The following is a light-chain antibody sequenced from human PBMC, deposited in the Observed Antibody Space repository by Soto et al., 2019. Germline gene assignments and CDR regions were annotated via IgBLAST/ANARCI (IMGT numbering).Light chain of an antibody. CDR1: QSVSSTY. Sequence: EIVLTQSPGTLSLSLGERAALSCRASQSVSSTYLAWYQQKPGQAPRLLIDGASIRATGIPDRCSGSGSGTYFTLTISRLEPEDFAVYYCQQHGSSQTFGGGTKVEIK. V-gene: IGKV3-20*01. CDR3: QQHGSSQT. CDR2: GAS. J-gene: IGKJ4*01.